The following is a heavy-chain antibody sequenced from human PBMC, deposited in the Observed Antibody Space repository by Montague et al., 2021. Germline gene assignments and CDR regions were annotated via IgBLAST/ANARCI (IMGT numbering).Heavy chain of an antibody. CDR3: ARNLAAAAPGAFDI. Sequence: SLRLSCAASGFSFSSYWMHWVRQAPGQRLLWVSRITLDGSSTTFADSVKGRFTTYRDSAKATLYLQMNSLRVEATAVYYCARNLAAAAPGAFDIWGQGTMVTVSS. V-gene: IGHV3-74*01. D-gene: IGHD6-13*01. CDR1: GFSFSSYW. J-gene: IGHJ3*02. CDR2: ITLDGSST.